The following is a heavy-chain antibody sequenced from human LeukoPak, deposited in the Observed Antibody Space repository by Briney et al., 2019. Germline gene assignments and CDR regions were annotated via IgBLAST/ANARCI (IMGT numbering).Heavy chain of an antibody. CDR3: ARDPRKGSPDYFDY. Sequence: GTSLRLSCATSGFTFNNYPMHWVRQAPGKGLEWVAVIGYDGRFKFHSDSVKGRFTIPRDDSENTLYLQMNSLRPEDTALYYCARDPRKGSPDYFDYWGQGTLVTVS. D-gene: IGHD3-10*01. CDR2: IGYDGRFK. J-gene: IGHJ4*02. V-gene: IGHV3-30*04. CDR1: GFTFNNYP.